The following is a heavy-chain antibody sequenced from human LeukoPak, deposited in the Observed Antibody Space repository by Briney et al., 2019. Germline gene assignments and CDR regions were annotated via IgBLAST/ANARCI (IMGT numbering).Heavy chain of an antibody. CDR2: IYYSGST. J-gene: IGHJ6*03. Sequence: SETLSLTCTVSGGSISSSSYYWGWIRQPPGKGLEWIGSIYYSGSTYYNPSLKSRVTISVDTSKNQFSLKLSSVTAADTAVYYCARDGNAAGYSSRGDYSYMDVWGKGTTVTISS. CDR1: GGSISSSSYY. CDR3: ARDGNAAGYSSRGDYSYMDV. V-gene: IGHV4-39*02. D-gene: IGHD6-13*01.